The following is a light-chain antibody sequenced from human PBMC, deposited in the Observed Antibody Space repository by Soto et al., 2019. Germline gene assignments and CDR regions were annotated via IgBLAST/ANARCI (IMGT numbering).Light chain of an antibody. V-gene: IGLV2-14*01. CDR3: SSYTRRNTLA. CDR1: SSAVGGFNF. CDR2: EVT. J-gene: IGLJ2*01. Sequence: QSALTQPASVSGSPGQSITISCTGTSSAVGGFNFVSWYQQHPAKAPKLIIYEVTDRPSGVSNRFSGSKSGSTASLTISGLQAEDEADYYCSSYTRRNTLAFGGGTKLTVL.